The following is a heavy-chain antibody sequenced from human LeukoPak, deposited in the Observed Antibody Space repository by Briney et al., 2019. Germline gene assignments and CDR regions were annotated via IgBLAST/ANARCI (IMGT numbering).Heavy chain of an antibody. CDR3: ARDRVQIWSFVGTFDS. CDR1: GFTFSSYW. CDR2: ISFDGRNI. D-gene: IGHD5-18*01. V-gene: IGHV3-30*03. J-gene: IGHJ4*02. Sequence: GGSLRLSCAASGFTFSSYWMSWLRQTPGKGLEWVALISFDGRNILYADSVQGRFTISRDIPKNTLYLQMNSLRPEDTAIYYCARDRVQIWSFVGTFDSWGQGSLVTVSS.